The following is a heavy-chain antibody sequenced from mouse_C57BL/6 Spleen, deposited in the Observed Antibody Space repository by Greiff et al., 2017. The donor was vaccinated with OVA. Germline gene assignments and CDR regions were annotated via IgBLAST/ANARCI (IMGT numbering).Heavy chain of an antibody. J-gene: IGHJ1*03. V-gene: IGHV1-22*01. CDR1: GYTFTDYN. D-gene: IGHD1-1*01. Sequence: VQLQQSGPELVKPGASVKMSCKASGYTFTDYNMHWVKQSHGKSLEWIGYINPNNGGTSYNQKFKGKATLTVNKSYSTAYMALRSLTSEDSAVYYCARGGYYYCSSYGWYFDVWGTGTTVTVSS. CDR3: ARGGYYYCSSYGWYFDV. CDR2: INPNNGGT.